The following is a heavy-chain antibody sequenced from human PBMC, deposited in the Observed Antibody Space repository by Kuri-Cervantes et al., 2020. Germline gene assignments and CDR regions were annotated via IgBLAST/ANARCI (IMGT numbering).Heavy chain of an antibody. CDR2: INHSGST. V-gene: IGHV4-34*01. CDR3: ARGWSSRTSFLDY. CDR1: GGSFSGYY. J-gene: IGHJ4*02. Sequence: SETLSLTCAVYGGSFSGYYWSWIRQPPGKGLEWIGEINHSGSTNYNPSLKSRVTISVDTSKNQFSLKLSSVTAADTAVYYCARGWSSRTSFLDYWGQGTLVTVSS. D-gene: IGHD3-16*02.